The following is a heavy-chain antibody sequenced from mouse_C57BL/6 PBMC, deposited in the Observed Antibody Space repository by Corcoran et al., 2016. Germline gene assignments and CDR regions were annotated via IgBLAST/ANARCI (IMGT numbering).Heavy chain of an antibody. J-gene: IGHJ2*01. V-gene: IGHV9-3*01. CDR3: ARLGPHYFDY. Sequence: QIQLVQSGPELKKPGETVKISCKASGYTFTTYGMSWVKQAPGKGLKWMGWINTYSGVPTYADDFKGRFAFFLGTPASTAYLQINKLKNEDTATYFWARLGPHYFDYVGQGTTLTVSS. D-gene: IGHD4-1*01. CDR2: INTYSGVP. CDR1: GYTFTTYG.